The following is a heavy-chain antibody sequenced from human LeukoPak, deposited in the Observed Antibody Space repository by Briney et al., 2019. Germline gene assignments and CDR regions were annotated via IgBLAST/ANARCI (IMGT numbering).Heavy chain of an antibody. D-gene: IGHD3-22*01. CDR3: ARASSGYYPLDY. Sequence: SGTLSLTCAVSGGSISSSNWWSWVRQPPGKGLEWIGEIDHSGSTNYNPSLKSRVTISVDTSKNQFSLKLSSVTAADTAVYYCARASSGYYPLDYWGQGTLVTVSS. V-gene: IGHV4-4*02. J-gene: IGHJ4*02. CDR1: GGSISSSNW. CDR2: IDHSGST.